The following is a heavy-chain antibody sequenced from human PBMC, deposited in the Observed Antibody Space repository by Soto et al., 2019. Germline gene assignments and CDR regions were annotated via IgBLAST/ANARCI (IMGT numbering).Heavy chain of an antibody. Sequence: ASVKVSCKASGYTFTSYGISWVRQAPGQGLEWMGWISAYNGNTNYAQELQGRVTMTTDTSTSTAYMELRSLRSDDTAVYYCARDRGYYDFWSGYYQGHNYGMDVWGQGATVTVSS. D-gene: IGHD3-3*01. CDR1: GYTFTSYG. V-gene: IGHV1-18*01. CDR3: ARDRGYYDFWSGYYQGHNYGMDV. J-gene: IGHJ6*02. CDR2: ISAYNGNT.